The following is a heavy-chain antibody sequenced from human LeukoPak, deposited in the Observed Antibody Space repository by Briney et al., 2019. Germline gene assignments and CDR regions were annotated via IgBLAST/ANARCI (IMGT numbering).Heavy chain of an antibody. V-gene: IGHV1-18*01. D-gene: IGHD5-18*01. J-gene: IGHJ4*02. CDR3: GRDVRGGGYSYGRNHFDY. CDR2: ISAYNGNT. CDR1: GYTFTSYG. Sequence: ASVKVSCKASGYTFTSYGISWVRQAPGQGLEWMGWISAYNGNTNYAQKLQGRVTMTTDTSTSTAYMELRSLRSDDTAVYYWGRDVRGGGYSYGRNHFDYWGQGTLVTVSS.